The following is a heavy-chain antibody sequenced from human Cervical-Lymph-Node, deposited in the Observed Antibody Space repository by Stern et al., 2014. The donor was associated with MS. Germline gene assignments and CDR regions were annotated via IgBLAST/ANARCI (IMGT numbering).Heavy chain of an antibody. CDR1: GGSIFSYY. CDR3: ARHMAARLGVDY. Sequence: VQLLESGPGLVKPSETLSLTCTVSGGSIFSYYWSWIRQPPGTGLEWIGYIYYSGNTNYNPSLKSRVTMSVDTSKNQLSLKLSSVTAADTAVYYCARHMAARLGVDYWGQGTLVTVSS. CDR2: IYYSGNT. D-gene: IGHD6-6*01. V-gene: IGHV4-59*01. J-gene: IGHJ4*02.